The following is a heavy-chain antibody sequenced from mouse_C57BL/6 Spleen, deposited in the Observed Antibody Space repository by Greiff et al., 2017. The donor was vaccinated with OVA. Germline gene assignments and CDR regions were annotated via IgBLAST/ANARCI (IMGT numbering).Heavy chain of an antibody. CDR3: ARDPRAWFAY. J-gene: IGHJ3*01. CDR1: GFTFSSYA. Sequence: EVQVVESGGGLVKPGGSLKLSCAASGFTFSSYAMSWVRQTPEKRLEWVATISDGGSYTYYPDNVKGRFTISRDNAKNNLYLQMSHLKSEDTAMYYCARDPRAWFAYWGQGTLVTVSA. V-gene: IGHV5-4*01. CDR2: ISDGGSYT.